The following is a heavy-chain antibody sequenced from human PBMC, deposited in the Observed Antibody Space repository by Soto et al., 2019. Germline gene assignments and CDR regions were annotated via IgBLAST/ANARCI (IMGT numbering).Heavy chain of an antibody. J-gene: IGHJ6*02. V-gene: IGHV4-34*01. CDR1: GGSFSGYY. CDR3: ASRRLLWFGELSYYYGMDV. Sequence: SETLSLTCAVYGGSFSGYYWSWIHQPPGKGLEWIGEINHSGSTNYNPSLKSRVTISVDTSKNQFSLKLSSVTAADTAVYYCASRRLLWFGELSYYYGMDVWGQGTTVTVSS. CDR2: INHSGST. D-gene: IGHD3-10*01.